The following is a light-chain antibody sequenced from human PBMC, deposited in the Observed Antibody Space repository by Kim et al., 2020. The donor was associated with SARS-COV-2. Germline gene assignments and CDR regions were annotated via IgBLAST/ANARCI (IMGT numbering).Light chain of an antibody. J-gene: IGKJ2*01. Sequence: LSPGERATLSCRAIQSVSSSYLAWYQQKPGQAPRLLIYGASSRATGIPDRFSGSGSGTDFTLTISRLEPEDFAVYYCQQYGSSPLTFGQGTKLEI. V-gene: IGKV3-20*01. CDR2: GAS. CDR3: QQYGSSPLT. CDR1: QSVSSSY.